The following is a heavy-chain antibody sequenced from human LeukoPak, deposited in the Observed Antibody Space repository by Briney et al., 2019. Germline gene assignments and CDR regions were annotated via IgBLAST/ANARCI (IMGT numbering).Heavy chain of an antibody. Sequence: GGSLRLSCAASGFTFRSYTMNWVRQTPGKGLEWVSSISSGSHYIHYADSVKGRFTISRDNSKNTLYLQMNSLRAEDTAVYYCAKFDWFDPWGQGTLVTVSS. CDR3: AKFDWFDP. CDR2: ISSGSHYI. CDR1: GFTFRSYT. J-gene: IGHJ5*02. V-gene: IGHV3-23*01.